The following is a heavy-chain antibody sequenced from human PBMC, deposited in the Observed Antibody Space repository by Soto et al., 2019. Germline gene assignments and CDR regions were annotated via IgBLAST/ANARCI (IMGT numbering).Heavy chain of an antibody. V-gene: IGHV3-15*07. CDR2: IKSKYDGGTI. Sequence: EEQLVESGGGLVKPGGSLRLSCVGSGFTFSNAWMNWVRQAPGKGLEWVGRIKSKYDGGTIDFAAPVKGRFTISRDDSRSTVYLQMNSLKVDDTGVYYCTTGGYFLDYWGQGTQVAVSS. CDR3: TTGGYFLDY. D-gene: IGHD3-3*01. J-gene: IGHJ4*02. CDR1: GFTFSNAW.